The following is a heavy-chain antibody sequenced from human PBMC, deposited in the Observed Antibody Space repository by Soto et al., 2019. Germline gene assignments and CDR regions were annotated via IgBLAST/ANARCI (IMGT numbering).Heavy chain of an antibody. Sequence: QVQLVESGGGVVQPGRSLRLSCAASGFTFSSYAMHWVRQAPGKGLEWVAGISYDGSNKYYADSVKCRFTISRDNSKNTQYLQMNSLRAEDTAVYYCARDRLRYNWNDFPYYYYGMDVWGQGTTVTVSS. CDR2: ISYDGSNK. V-gene: IGHV3-30-3*01. D-gene: IGHD1-1*01. J-gene: IGHJ6*02. CDR3: ARDRLRYNWNDFPYYYYGMDV. CDR1: GFTFSSYA.